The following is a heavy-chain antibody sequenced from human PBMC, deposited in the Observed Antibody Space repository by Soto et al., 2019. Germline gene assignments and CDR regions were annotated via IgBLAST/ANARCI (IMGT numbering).Heavy chain of an antibody. CDR2: ISAYNCNT. CDR1: GYTXNSYC. CDR3: AMTTQSYYYYGMDV. Sequence: SXKVSCKASGYTXNSYCISLVRQAPGQGLEWIGWISAYNCNTNYAQKLQGRVTMTTDTSTSTAYMELRSMRSDDTAVYYCAMTTQSYYYYGMDVWGQGTTGTVS. V-gene: IGHV1-18*04. J-gene: IGHJ6*02. D-gene: IGHD4-17*01.